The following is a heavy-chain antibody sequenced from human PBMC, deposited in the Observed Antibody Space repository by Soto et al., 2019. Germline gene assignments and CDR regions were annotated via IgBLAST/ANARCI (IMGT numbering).Heavy chain of an antibody. J-gene: IGHJ4*02. D-gene: IGHD2-15*01. CDR1: GFTFSSYA. CDR3: ARVRGGGSCYSCGSDY. V-gene: IGHV3-30-3*01. CDR2: ISYDGSNK. Sequence: GGSLRLSCAASGFTFSSYAMHWVRQAPGKGLEWVAVISYDGSNKYYADSVKGRFTISRDNSKNTLYLQMNSLRAEDTAVYYCARVRGGGSCYSCGSDYWGQGTLVTVSS.